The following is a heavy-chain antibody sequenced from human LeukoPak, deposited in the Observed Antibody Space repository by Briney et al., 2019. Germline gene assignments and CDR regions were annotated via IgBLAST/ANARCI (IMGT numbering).Heavy chain of an antibody. CDR3: ARDLEDIVVVVAATLGAFDI. D-gene: IGHD2-15*01. Sequence: EASVKVSRKASGYTFTGYYMHWVRQAPGQGLEWMGWINPNSGGTNYAQKFQGRVTMTRDTSISTAYMELSRLRSDDTAVYYCARDLEDIVVVVAATLGAFDIWGQGTMVTVSS. J-gene: IGHJ3*02. CDR1: GYTFTGYY. CDR2: INPNSGGT. V-gene: IGHV1-2*02.